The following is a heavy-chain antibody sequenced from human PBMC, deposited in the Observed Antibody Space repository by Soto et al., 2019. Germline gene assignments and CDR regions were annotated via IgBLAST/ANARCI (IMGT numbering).Heavy chain of an antibody. CDR2: IYYSGST. CDR1: GGSISSSSYY. J-gene: IGHJ5*02. CDR3: ARHLGGAYCGGACYSLGWFAP. Sequence: QLQLQESGPGLVKPSETLSLTCTVSGGSISSSSYYWGWIRQPPGKGLEWIGSIYYSGSTYYNPSLKSRVTISVDTSKNRCSLKLSSVTAADTAVYYCARHLGGAYCGGACYSLGWFAPWGQGTLVTVSS. V-gene: IGHV4-39*01. D-gene: IGHD2-21*02.